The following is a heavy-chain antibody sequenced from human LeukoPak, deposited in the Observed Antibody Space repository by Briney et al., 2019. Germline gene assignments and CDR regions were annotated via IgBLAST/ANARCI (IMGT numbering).Heavy chain of an antibody. CDR2: ISSNGGST. CDR3: AELGITMIGGV. V-gene: IGHV3-64*01. J-gene: IGHJ6*04. CDR1: GFTFSTYA. D-gene: IGHD3-10*02. Sequence: GGSLRLSCAVSGFTFSTYAMHWVRQAPGKGLEYVSAISSNGGSTYYANSVKGRFTISRDNAKNSLYLQMNSLRAEDTAVYYCAELGITMIGGVWGKGTTVTISS.